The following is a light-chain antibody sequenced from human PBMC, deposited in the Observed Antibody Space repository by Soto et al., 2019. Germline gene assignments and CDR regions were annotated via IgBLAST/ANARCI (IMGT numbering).Light chain of an antibody. CDR3: QQSYSTPFT. CDR2: ATS. Sequence: IQMTQSPSSVSASVGDRVTMTCRASQGVGGWLAWYQQKPGKVPKLLIYATSSLHSGVPSRFSGSGSGTDFTLTISSLQPEDFATYYCQQSYSTPFTVGPGTKVDIK. CDR1: QGVGGW. J-gene: IGKJ3*01. V-gene: IGKV1-12*02.